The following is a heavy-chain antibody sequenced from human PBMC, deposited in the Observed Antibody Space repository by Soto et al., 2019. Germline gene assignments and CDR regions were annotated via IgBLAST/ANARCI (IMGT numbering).Heavy chain of an antibody. CDR3: ARLRREISGYDYGLLDY. J-gene: IGHJ4*02. CDR2: IYYSGST. D-gene: IGHD5-12*01. Sequence: QLQLQESGPGLVKPSETLSLTCTVSGGSISSSSYYWGWIRQPPGKGLEWIGSIYYSGSTYYNPSLKSRVTISVDTSKNQFSLKLSSVTAADTAVYYCARLRREISGYDYGLLDYWGQGTLVTVSS. CDR1: GGSISSSSYY. V-gene: IGHV4-39*01.